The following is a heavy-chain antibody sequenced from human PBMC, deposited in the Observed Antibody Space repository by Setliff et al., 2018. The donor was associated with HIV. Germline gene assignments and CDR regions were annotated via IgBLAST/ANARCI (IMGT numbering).Heavy chain of an antibody. J-gene: IGHJ3*02. CDR3: ARDDPLYYDSSGYCYVVAFNI. CDR1: GYTFTSYG. Sequence: ASVKVSCKASGYTFTSYGISWVRQAPGQGLEWMGWISAYNGNTNYAQKLQGRVTMTTDTSTSTAYKELRSLRSDDPAVYYCARDDPLYYDSSGYCYVVAFNIWGQGKMVTVSS. D-gene: IGHD3-22*01. V-gene: IGHV1-18*01. CDR2: ISAYNGNT.